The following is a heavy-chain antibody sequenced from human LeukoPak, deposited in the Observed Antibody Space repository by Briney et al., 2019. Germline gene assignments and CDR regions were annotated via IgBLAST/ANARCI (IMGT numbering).Heavy chain of an antibody. Sequence: PGGSLSLSCAASGFTFSSYWMSWVRQAPGKGLEWVAIIKQDGREKYYVDSVKGRFTISRDNAKNSLYLQMNSLRAEDTAVYYCARDRSIAAPWGQGTLVTVSA. CDR3: ARDRSIAAP. J-gene: IGHJ4*02. D-gene: IGHD6-6*01. CDR1: GFTFSSYW. V-gene: IGHV3-7*01. CDR2: IKQDGREK.